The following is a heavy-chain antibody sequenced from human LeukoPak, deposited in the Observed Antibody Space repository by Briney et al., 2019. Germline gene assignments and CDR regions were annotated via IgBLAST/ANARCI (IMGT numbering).Heavy chain of an antibody. J-gene: IGHJ4*02. CDR1: GFTVSSNY. CDR2: IYSGGST. CDR3: ARAVVSSGWYGYFDY. V-gene: IGHV3-53*01. D-gene: IGHD6-19*01. Sequence: GGSLRLSCAASGFTVSSNYMSWVRQAPGKGLEGVSVIYSGGSTYYADSVKGRFTISRDNSKNTLYLQMNSLRAEDTAVYYCARAVVSSGWYGYFDYWGQGTLVTVSS.